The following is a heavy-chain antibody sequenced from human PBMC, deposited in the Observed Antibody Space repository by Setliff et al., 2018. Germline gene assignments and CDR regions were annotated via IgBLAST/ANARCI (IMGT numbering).Heavy chain of an antibody. J-gene: IGHJ6*03. V-gene: IGHV7-4-1*02. Sequence: GASVKVSCKASGYTFTTYAIGWMRQAPGQGLEWMGWINTNTGNPSYAQGFTGRFVFSLDTSVSTAYLQISSLKPEDTAVYYCARASRFGTVKWRGDYYMDVWGKGTTVTVSS. CDR1: GYTFTTYA. D-gene: IGHD3-10*01. CDR3: ARASRFGTVKWRGDYYMDV. CDR2: INTNTGNP.